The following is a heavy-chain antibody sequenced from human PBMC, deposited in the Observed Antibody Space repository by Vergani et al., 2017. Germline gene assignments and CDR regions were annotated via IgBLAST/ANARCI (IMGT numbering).Heavy chain of an antibody. CDR1: GFTFSSYA. D-gene: IGHD2-2*01. J-gene: IGHJ4*02. V-gene: IGHV3-30*04. CDR2: ISYDGSNK. Sequence: QVQLVESGGGVVQPGRSLRLSCAASGFTFSSYAMHWVRQAPGKGLEWVAVISYDGSNKYYADSVKGRFTISRDNSKNTLYLQMNSLRAEDTAVYYCARDDCSSTSCYYYIDYWGQGTLVTVSS. CDR3: ARDDCSSTSCYYYIDY.